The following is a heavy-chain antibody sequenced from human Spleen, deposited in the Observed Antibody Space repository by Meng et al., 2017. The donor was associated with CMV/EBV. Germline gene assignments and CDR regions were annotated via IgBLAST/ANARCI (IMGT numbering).Heavy chain of an antibody. J-gene: IGHJ3*02. CDR3: ARLYYYEDAFDI. V-gene: IGHV3-30-3*01. D-gene: IGHD3-22*01. Sequence: GGSLRLSCAASGFTFSSYAMHWVRQAPGKGLEWVAVISYDGSNKYYADSVKGRFTISRDNSKSTLYLQMNSLRAEDTAVYYCARLYYYEDAFDIWGQGTMVTVSS. CDR1: GFTFSSYA. CDR2: ISYDGSNK.